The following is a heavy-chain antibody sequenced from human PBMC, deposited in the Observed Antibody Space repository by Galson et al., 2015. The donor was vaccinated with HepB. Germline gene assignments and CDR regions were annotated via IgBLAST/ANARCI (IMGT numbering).Heavy chain of an antibody. J-gene: IGHJ4*02. Sequence: LRLSCAASGFSFTRYAMTWVRQAPGKGLEWIGYIYYSGSTNYNPSLKSRVTISVDTSKNQFSLKVSSVTAADTAVYYCARASGWLQLRPRYFDYWGQGTLVTVSS. D-gene: IGHD5-24*01. CDR1: GFSFTRYA. CDR2: IYYSGST. V-gene: IGHV4-59*01. CDR3: ARASGWLQLRPRYFDY.